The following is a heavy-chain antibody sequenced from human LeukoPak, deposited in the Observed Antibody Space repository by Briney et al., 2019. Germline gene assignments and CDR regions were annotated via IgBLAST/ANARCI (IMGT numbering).Heavy chain of an antibody. CDR1: GFTFSSYA. J-gene: IGHJ4*02. CDR3: VKPKYTTTWYPLDC. V-gene: IGHV3-23*01. CDR2: ISGSGGST. D-gene: IGHD6-13*01. Sequence: GGSLRLSCAASGFTFSSYAMSWVRQAPGKGLEWVSAISGSGGSTYYADSVKGRFTISRDNSKNTLYLQMNSLRAEDTAIYYCVKPKYTTTWYPLDCWGQGTLVSVSS.